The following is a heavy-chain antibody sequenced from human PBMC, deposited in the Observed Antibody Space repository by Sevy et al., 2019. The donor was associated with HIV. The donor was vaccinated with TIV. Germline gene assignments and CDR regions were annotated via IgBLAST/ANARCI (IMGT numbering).Heavy chain of an antibody. CDR2: INQSGST. D-gene: IGHD3-16*02. Sequence: SETLSLTCGVYNGSFSDYYWSWLRQPPGKGLEWIGEINQSGSTTYNPSLKSRVTISIDASKNQFSLKLNSVTAADTAVYYCARPYRYWGQGSLVTVSS. CDR3: ARPYRY. J-gene: IGHJ4*02. CDR1: NGSFSDYY. V-gene: IGHV4-34*01.